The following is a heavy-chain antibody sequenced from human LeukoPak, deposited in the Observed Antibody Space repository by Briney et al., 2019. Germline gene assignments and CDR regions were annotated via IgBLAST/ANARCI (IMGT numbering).Heavy chain of an antibody. D-gene: IGHD6-6*01. Sequence: QSGGSLRLSCAASGFTFSGYAMSWVRQAPGKGLEWVSAISGSGGSTYYADSVKGRFTISRDNSKNTLYLQMNSLRAEDTAVYYCAKDSISARSFLAVFDYWGQGTLVTVSS. CDR1: GFTFSGYA. CDR3: AKDSISARSFLAVFDY. V-gene: IGHV3-23*01. CDR2: ISGSGGST. J-gene: IGHJ4*02.